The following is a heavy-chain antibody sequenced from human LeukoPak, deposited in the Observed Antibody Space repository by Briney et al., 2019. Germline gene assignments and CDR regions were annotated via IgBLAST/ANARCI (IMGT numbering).Heavy chain of an antibody. Sequence: PGGSLRLSCAASGFTFSSYAMHWVRQAPGKGLEWVAVISYDGSNKYYADSVKGRFTISRDNSKNTPYLQMNSLRAEDTAVYYCARVPGRAAAGRYYFDYWGQGTLVTVSS. CDR1: GFTFSSYA. J-gene: IGHJ4*02. CDR3: ARVPGRAAAGRYYFDY. D-gene: IGHD6-13*01. V-gene: IGHV3-30*04. CDR2: ISYDGSNK.